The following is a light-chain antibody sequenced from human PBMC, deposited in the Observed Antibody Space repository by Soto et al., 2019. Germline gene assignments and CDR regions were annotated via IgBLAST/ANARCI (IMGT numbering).Light chain of an antibody. Sequence: TGTSSDVGGYNYVSWYQQHPGKAPKLMIYDVSNRPSGVSNRFSGSKSGNTASLTISGLQAEDEADYSCGLSTSSSTYVFGAVTKVTVL. CDR1: SSDVGGYNY. V-gene: IGLV2-14*04. CDR3: GLSTSSSTYV. J-gene: IGLJ1*01. CDR2: DVS.